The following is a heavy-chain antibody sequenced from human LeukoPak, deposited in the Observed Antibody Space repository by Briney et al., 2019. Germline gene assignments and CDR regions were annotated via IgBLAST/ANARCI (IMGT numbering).Heavy chain of an antibody. J-gene: IGHJ5*02. CDR3: ARSGWLAWFDP. CDR1: GFTFSDYY. D-gene: IGHD6-19*01. Sequence: GGSLRLSCAASGFTFSDYYMSWIRQAPGRGLEWVSYISSSSGGTTYYTDSVKGRFTISRDNAKNTLYLQMNSLRAEDTAVYYCARSGWLAWFDPWGQGTLVTVSS. CDR2: ISSSSGGTT. V-gene: IGHV3-11*04.